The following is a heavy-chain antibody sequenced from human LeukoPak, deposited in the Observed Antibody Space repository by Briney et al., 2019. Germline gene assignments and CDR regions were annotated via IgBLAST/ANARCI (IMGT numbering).Heavy chain of an antibody. CDR1: GYTFTNYD. CDR3: ARAAVTTLYYFDY. J-gene: IGHJ4*02. V-gene: IGHV1-2*02. D-gene: IGHD4-17*01. Sequence: ASVKVSCKASGYTFTNYDINWVRQATGQGLEWMGWMNPNSGGTNYAQKFQGRVTMTRDTSISTAYMELSRLRSDDTAVYYCARAAVTTLYYFDYWGQGTLVTVSS. CDR2: MNPNSGGT.